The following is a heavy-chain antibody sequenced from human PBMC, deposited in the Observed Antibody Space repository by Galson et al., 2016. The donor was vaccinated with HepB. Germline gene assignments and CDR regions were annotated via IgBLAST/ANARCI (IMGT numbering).Heavy chain of an antibody. V-gene: IGHV5-10-1*01. CDR1: GYSFTNYW. CDR2: IDPTDSYT. Sequence: QSGAEVKKPGESLRISCQGSGYSFTNYWIIWVRQMPGKGLEWVARIDPTDSYTNYSPSFQGHVTISGDKSINTAYLQWNSLKASDTALYYCTRRGLGSSAIDFWGQGTLVTVSS. D-gene: IGHD3-10*01. J-gene: IGHJ4*02. CDR3: TRRGLGSSAIDF.